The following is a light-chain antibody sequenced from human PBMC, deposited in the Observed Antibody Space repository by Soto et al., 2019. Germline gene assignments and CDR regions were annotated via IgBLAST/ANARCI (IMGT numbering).Light chain of an antibody. CDR2: AAS. CDR1: QGIRND. CDR3: LQDYNYPRT. J-gene: IGKJ1*01. Sequence: AIQMTQPPSSLSASVGATVTITCRASQGIRNDLGWYQQKPGKAPNLLIYAASSLQSGVPSRFSGSGSGTDFTLTISSLQPEDFATYYCLQDYNYPRTFGQGTKVDIK. V-gene: IGKV1-6*01.